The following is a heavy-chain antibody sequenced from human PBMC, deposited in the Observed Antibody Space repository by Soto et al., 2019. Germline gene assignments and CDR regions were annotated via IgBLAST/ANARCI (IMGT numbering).Heavy chain of an antibody. CDR1: GFTVSSTY. J-gene: IGHJ4*02. V-gene: IGHV3-66*01. CDR2: LYAGGNT. CDR3: AITSIRGNYYFHY. D-gene: IGHD1-7*01. Sequence: GGSLRLSCAASGFTVSSTYMNWVRQAPGKGLERVSVLYAGGNTYYADSVKGRFTISRDNSKNTLHLEMNSLRAEDTAVYYCAITSIRGNYYFHYCGPGTLVTVSS.